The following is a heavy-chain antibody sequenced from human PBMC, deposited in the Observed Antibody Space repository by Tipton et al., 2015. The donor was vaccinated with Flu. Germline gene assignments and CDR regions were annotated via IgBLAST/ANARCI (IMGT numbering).Heavy chain of an antibody. CDR2: IYYSGST. J-gene: IGHJ5*02. V-gene: IGHV4-59*01. CDR1: GGSISSYY. CDR3: ARLYYYDSSGYYYGGWFDP. Sequence: LRLSCTVSGGSISSYYWSWIRQPPGKGLEWIGYIYYSGSTNYNPSLKSRVTISVDTSKNQFSLKLSSVTAADMAVYYCARLYYYDSSGYYYGGWFDPWGQGTLVTVSP. D-gene: IGHD3-22*01.